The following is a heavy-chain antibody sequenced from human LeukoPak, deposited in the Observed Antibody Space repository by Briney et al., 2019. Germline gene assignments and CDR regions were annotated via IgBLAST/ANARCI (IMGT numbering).Heavy chain of an antibody. CDR3: ASDGIAVDRGIGYFDY. CDR2: IWYDGSNK. Sequence: GKSLRLSCAASGFTFRSYGMHWVRQAPGKGLEWVAVIWYDGSNKYYADSVKGRFTISRDNSENTLYLQMNSLRAEDTALYYCASDGIAVDRGIGYFDYWGQGALVAVSS. V-gene: IGHV3-33*01. D-gene: IGHD6-13*01. J-gene: IGHJ4*02. CDR1: GFTFRSYG.